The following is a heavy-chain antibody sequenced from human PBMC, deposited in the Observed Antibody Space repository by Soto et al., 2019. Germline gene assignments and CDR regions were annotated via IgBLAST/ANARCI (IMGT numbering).Heavy chain of an antibody. V-gene: IGHV3-30-3*01. Sequence: WGTLRLSCAASGFTFSSYARHWVRQAPGKGLEWVEVISYDGSNKYYADPVKGRFTISTDNSKNTLFLQMNSLRAEDTAVYYCARGVVVASTWFDPWGQGTLVTVSS. J-gene: IGHJ5*02. CDR2: ISYDGSNK. CDR3: ARGVVVASTWFDP. CDR1: GFTFSSYA. D-gene: IGHD2-15*01.